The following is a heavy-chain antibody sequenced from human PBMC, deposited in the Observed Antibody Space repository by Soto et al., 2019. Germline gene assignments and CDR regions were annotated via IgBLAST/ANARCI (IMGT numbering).Heavy chain of an antibody. Sequence: PGGSLRLSCAASGFTFSSYGMHWVRQAPGKGLEWVAVISYDGSNKYYADSVKGRFTISRDNSKNTLYLQMNSLRAEDTAVYYCAKEATAMVGYYFDYWGQGTLVTVSS. CDR2: ISYDGSNK. CDR1: GFTFSSYG. D-gene: IGHD5-18*01. J-gene: IGHJ4*02. V-gene: IGHV3-30*18. CDR3: AKEATAMVGYYFDY.